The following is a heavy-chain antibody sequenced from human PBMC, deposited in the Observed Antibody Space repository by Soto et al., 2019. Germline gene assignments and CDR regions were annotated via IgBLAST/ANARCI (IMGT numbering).Heavy chain of an antibody. D-gene: IGHD2-2*01. CDR1: GYTFTSYA. Sequence: ASVKVSCKASGYTFTSYAMHWVRQAPGQRLEWMGWINAGNGNTKYSQKFQGRVTITRDTSASTAYMELSSLRSEDMAVYYCASFYCSSTSCYPWGQGTLVTVSS. V-gene: IGHV1-3*01. CDR2: INAGNGNT. J-gene: IGHJ4*02. CDR3: ASFYCSSTSCYP.